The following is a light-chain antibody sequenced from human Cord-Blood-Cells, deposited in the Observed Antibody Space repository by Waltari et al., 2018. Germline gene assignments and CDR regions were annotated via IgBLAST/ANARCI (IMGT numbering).Light chain of an antibody. CDR1: QSISRC. CDR3: QQSYSTPWT. CDR2: AAS. V-gene: IGKV1-39*01. J-gene: IGKJ1*01. Sequence: IQMTQSPSSLSASVEDRVTVTCQASQSISRCLNWYQQKPGKAPKLLIYAASSLQSGVPSRFSGSGSGTDFTLTISSLQPEDFATYYCQQSYSTPWTFGQGTKVEIK.